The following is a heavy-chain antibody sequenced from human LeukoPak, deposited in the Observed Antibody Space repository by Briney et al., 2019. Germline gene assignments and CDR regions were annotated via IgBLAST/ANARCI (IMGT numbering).Heavy chain of an antibody. Sequence: GESLKISCKGSGYRFTSYWIGWVRQTPGKGLEWMGIIYPGDSETRYSPSFQGQVTISADKSISTAYLQWSSLKASDTAMYYCARNSEEYSRSPDPDYWGQGTLVTVSS. V-gene: IGHV5-51*01. CDR3: ARNSEEYSRSPDPDY. J-gene: IGHJ4*02. CDR2: IYPGDSET. CDR1: GYRFTSYW. D-gene: IGHD6-6*01.